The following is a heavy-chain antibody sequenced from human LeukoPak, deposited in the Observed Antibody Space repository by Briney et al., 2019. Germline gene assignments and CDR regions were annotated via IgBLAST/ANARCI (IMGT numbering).Heavy chain of an antibody. CDR2: IYSGGRI. V-gene: IGHV4-39*07. D-gene: IGHD3-22*01. CDR3: ARGILRDYYDSSGFYHRGGVGY. Sequence: SETLSLTCTVSGGSFRGDYYWAWIRQPPGKGLEWIGSIYSGGRIYYNPSLKSRVSISIDTSNNDLSLKVTSVTAADTAVYFCARGILRDYYDSSGFYHRGGVGYWGQGTLVTVSS. CDR1: GGSFRGDYY. J-gene: IGHJ4*02.